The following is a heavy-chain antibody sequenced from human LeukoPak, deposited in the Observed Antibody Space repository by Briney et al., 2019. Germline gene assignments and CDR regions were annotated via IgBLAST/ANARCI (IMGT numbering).Heavy chain of an antibody. CDR2: ISYDGSNK. V-gene: IGHV3-30-3*01. D-gene: IGHD3-3*01. J-gene: IGHJ5*02. CDR1: GFTFSSYA. CDR3: ARQYYDFWSGYFQYNWFDP. Sequence: GRSLRLSCAASGFTFSSYAMHWVRQAPGKGLEWVAVISYDGSNKCYADSVKGRFTISRDNSKNTLYLQMNSLRAEDTAVYYCARQYYDFWSGYFQYNWFDPWGQGTLVTVSS.